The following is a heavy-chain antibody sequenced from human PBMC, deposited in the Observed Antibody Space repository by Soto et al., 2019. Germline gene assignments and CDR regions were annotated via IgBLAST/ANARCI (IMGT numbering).Heavy chain of an antibody. CDR1: GGSISSGGYY. Sequence: PSETLALTCTVSGGSISSGGYYWSWIRQHPGKGLEWIGYIYYSGSTYYNPSLKSRVTISVDTSKNQFSLKLSSVTAADTAVYYCARGRLGYCSSTSCYAGVPNYYYYYMDVWGKGTTVTVSS. CDR3: ARGRLGYCSSTSCYAGVPNYYYYYMDV. V-gene: IGHV4-31*03. CDR2: IYYSGST. J-gene: IGHJ6*03. D-gene: IGHD2-2*01.